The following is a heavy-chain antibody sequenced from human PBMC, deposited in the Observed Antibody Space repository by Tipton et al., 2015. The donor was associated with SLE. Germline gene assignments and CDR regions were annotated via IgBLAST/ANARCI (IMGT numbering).Heavy chain of an antibody. D-gene: IGHD1-7*01. J-gene: IGHJ4*02. CDR1: GGSISSHY. CDR2: LYYSGST. V-gene: IGHV4-59*11. CDR3: ARLQWNFSY. Sequence: TLSLTCTVSGGSISSHYWSWIRQPPGKGLEWIGYLYYSGSTNYNPSLKSRVTISVDTSKNQFSLKLSSVTAADTAVYYCARLQWNFSYWGQGTLVTVSS.